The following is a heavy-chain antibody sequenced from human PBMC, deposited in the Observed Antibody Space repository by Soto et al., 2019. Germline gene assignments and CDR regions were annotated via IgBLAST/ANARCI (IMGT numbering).Heavy chain of an antibody. CDR2: IYHSGSI. V-gene: IGHV4-4*02. Sequence: SETLSLTCAVSGGSITSNNWWSWVRQPPGKGLEWIGEIYHSGSINYNPSLNSRVAISVDKSKNHFSLNLISVTAADTAVYYCARAARGYIYFDYWGQGTLVTVSS. CDR1: GGSITSNNW. CDR3: ARAARGYIYFDY. J-gene: IGHJ4*02. D-gene: IGHD5-18*01.